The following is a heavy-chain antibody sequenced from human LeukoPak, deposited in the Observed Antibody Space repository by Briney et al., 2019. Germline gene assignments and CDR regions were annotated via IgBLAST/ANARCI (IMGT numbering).Heavy chain of an antibody. CDR2: IRYDGSNK. Sequence: PGGSLRLSCAASGFTFSSYGMHWARQAPGKGLEWVAFIRYDGSNKYYADSVKGRFTISRDNSKNTLYLQMNSLRAEDTAVYYCAKNDYSSWYAYYFDYWGQGTLVTVSS. V-gene: IGHV3-30*02. J-gene: IGHJ4*02. CDR1: GFTFSSYG. D-gene: IGHD6-13*01. CDR3: AKNDYSSWYAYYFDY.